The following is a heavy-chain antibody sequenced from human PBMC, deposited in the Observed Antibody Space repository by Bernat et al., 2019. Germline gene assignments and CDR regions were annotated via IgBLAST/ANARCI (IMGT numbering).Heavy chain of an antibody. CDR2: ISPYNGNA. CDR3: ARGYRNFDY. CDR1: GYTFSTYK. D-gene: IGHD4-11*01. J-gene: IGHJ4*02. Sequence: QVYLVQSGADVKKPGASVKVSCEASGYTFSTYKITWVRQAPGQGLEWMGWISPYNGNANYAQNFQGRVTMTTDTATSTAYMELTSLRSDDTAIYYYARGYRNFDYWGQGTLVSVSS. V-gene: IGHV1-18*01.